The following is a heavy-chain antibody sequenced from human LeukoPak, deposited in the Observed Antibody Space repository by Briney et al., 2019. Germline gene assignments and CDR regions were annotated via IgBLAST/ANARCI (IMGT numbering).Heavy chain of an antibody. CDR2: ITSKTDGGIT. J-gene: IGHJ4*02. CDR1: GFNFNSYW. V-gene: IGHV3-15*01. CDR3: ATDETNSLFF. Sequence: GGSLRLSCAVSGFNFNSYWMNWVRQAPGKGLEWVGRITSKTDGGITDSAAPVKGRFTVSRDESKNTLFLQMSSLRTEDTAVYYCATDETNSLFFWGQGTLVTVSS. D-gene: IGHD4-23*01.